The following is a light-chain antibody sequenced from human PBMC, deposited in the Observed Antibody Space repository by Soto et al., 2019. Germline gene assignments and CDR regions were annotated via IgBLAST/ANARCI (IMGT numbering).Light chain of an antibody. CDR1: QSISNG. CDR3: QEYHGYSWT. Sequence: DIQMTQSPSTLSASVGDRASITCRASQSISNGLAWYQQKPGKATKLLIYDASNLESGVPSRFSGSGSGTEFTLTISSLQPDDFATYYSQEYHGYSWTFGQGTKVDIK. J-gene: IGKJ1*01. V-gene: IGKV1-5*01. CDR2: DAS.